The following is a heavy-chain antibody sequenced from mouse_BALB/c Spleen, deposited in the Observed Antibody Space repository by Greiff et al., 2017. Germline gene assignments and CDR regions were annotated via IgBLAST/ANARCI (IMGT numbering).Heavy chain of an antibody. D-gene: IGHD2-3*01. Sequence: VQLQESGAELMKPGASVKISCKATGYTFSSYWIEWVKQRPGHGLEWIGEILPGSGSTNYNEKFKGKATFTADTSSNTAYMQLSSLTSEDSAVYYCASDAAWFAYWGQGTLVTVSA. CDR3: ASDAAWFAY. CDR2: ILPGSGST. J-gene: IGHJ3*01. V-gene: IGHV1-9*01. CDR1: GYTFSSYW.